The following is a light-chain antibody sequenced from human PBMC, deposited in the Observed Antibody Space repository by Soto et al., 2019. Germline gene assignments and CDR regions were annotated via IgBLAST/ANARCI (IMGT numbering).Light chain of an antibody. J-gene: IGKJ1*01. CDR2: GAS. V-gene: IGKV3-20*01. Sequence: EIVLTQSTGTLSLSPGERATLSCRASQSVSSTYLAWYQQKPGQAPRLLIYGASSRATGIPDRFSGSGSGADFTLTISRLEPEDFAVYYWQQHGSSRWTFGQGTKVEIK. CDR3: QQHGSSRWT. CDR1: QSVSSTY.